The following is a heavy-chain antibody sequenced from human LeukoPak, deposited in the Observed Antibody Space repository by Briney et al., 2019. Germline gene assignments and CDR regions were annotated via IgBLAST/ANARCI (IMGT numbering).Heavy chain of an antibody. Sequence: SETLSLTCTVSGGSISSSSYYWGWIRQPPGKGLEWIGSIYYSGSTYYNPSLKSRVTISVDTSKNQFSLKLSSVTAADTAVYYCARVTCCSTSCYPPNWFDPWGQGTLVTVSS. CDR2: IYYSGST. D-gene: IGHD2-2*01. CDR3: ARVTCCSTSCYPPNWFDP. V-gene: IGHV4-39*07. CDR1: GGSISSSSYY. J-gene: IGHJ5*02.